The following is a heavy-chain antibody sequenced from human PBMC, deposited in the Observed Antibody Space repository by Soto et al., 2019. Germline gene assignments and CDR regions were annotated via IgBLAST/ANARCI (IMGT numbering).Heavy chain of an antibody. Sequence: QVQLVESGGGVVQPGGSLRLSCEASGFPLSNFGMHWVRQAPGKGLEWVTVLWSDGINKKYADSVKGRVTISRDSSKNTLYLQMISLRAEDTAVYYCARDLWFGESKFLDLWGPGTLVTVSS. J-gene: IGHJ4*02. V-gene: IGHV3-33*01. CDR3: ARDLWFGESKFLDL. CDR2: LWSDGINK. CDR1: GFPLSNFG. D-gene: IGHD3-10*01.